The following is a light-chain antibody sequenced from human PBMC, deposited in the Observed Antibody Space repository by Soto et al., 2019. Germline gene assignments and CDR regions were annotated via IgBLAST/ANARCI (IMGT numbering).Light chain of an antibody. CDR3: QQYNNWWT. CDR2: GAS. Sequence: EIVMTQSPATLSVSPGERATLSCRASQSVSSNLAWYQQKLGQAPRLRIYGASTRATGIPARFSGSGSGTEFTLTISSLQSEDFAVYYCQQYNNWWTFGQGTKVEIK. CDR1: QSVSSN. V-gene: IGKV3-15*01. J-gene: IGKJ1*01.